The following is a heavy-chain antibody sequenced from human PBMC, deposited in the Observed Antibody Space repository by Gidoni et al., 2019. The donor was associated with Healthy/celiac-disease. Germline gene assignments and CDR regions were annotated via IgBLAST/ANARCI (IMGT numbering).Heavy chain of an antibody. Sequence: QVQLQQWGAGLLTPSETLSLTCAVYGGSFRGYSWSWIRPPPGKGLEWIGEINHSGSTNYNPTLKNRVTISVDTSKNQFSLKLSSVTAADTAVYYGARAPRYCSSTSCYNYYYYYYMDVWGKGTTVTVSS. J-gene: IGHJ6*03. CDR2: INHSGST. D-gene: IGHD2-2*02. V-gene: IGHV4-34*01. CDR1: GGSFRGYS. CDR3: ARAPRYCSSTSCYNYYYYYYMDV.